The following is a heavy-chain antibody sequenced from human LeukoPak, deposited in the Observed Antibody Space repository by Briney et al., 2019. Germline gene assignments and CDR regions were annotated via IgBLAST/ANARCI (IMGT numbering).Heavy chain of an antibody. D-gene: IGHD6-13*01. V-gene: IGHV4-31*03. Sequence: SETLSLTCTVSGYSISSGGYCWSWNRQHPGQGREWNVYIYGSRSTYYNPSLKIRITISVDTSKNQFTLKLSTVTAAATAVYYCASYSSLFYKFDYWGQGTRVTVSS. J-gene: IGHJ4*02. CDR2: IYGSRST. CDR1: GYSISSGGYC. CDR3: ASYSSLFYKFDY.